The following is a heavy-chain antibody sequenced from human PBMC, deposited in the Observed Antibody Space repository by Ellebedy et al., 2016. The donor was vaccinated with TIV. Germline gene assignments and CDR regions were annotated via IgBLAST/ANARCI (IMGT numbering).Heavy chain of an antibody. CDR2: IYTGDST. Sequence: PGGSRRLSCAASGFSVSSNYVSWVRQAPGTGLEWVSYIYTGDSTYHADSVKGRFTISRDNSKNTVSLQMNSLRVEDTTVYYCAKVRSPAFEIWGQGTMVTVSS. CDR3: AKVRSPAFEI. CDR1: GFSVSSNY. J-gene: IGHJ3*02. V-gene: IGHV3-53*01.